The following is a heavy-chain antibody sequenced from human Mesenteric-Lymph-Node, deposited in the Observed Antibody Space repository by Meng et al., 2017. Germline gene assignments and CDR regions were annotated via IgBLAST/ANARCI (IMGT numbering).Heavy chain of an antibody. CDR1: GFTVSSNY. J-gene: IGHJ4*02. CDR2: IYSGGSI. Sequence: GGPLRLSCAAPGFTVSSNYLRWVRQAPGKGLEWVSVIYSGGSIYYADSVKCRLIISRDNSKNTLYLQMNSLRVEDTAIYYCARSPRYCSGGNCYPERWGQGTPVTVSS. V-gene: IGHV3-53*01. CDR3: ARSPRYCSGGNCYPER. D-gene: IGHD2-15*01.